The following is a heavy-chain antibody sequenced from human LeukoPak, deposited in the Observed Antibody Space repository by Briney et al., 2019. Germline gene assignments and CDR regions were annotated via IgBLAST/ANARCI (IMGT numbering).Heavy chain of an antibody. Sequence: GGSLRLSCAASGFTFSSYGMHWVRQAPGKGLEWVAVISYDGSNKYYADSVKSRFTISRDNSKNTLYLQMNSLRAEDTAVYYCAKDHITMVRVNWFDPWGQGTLVTVSS. CDR1: GFTFSSYG. D-gene: IGHD3-10*01. V-gene: IGHV3-30*18. CDR2: ISYDGSNK. CDR3: AKDHITMVRVNWFDP. J-gene: IGHJ5*02.